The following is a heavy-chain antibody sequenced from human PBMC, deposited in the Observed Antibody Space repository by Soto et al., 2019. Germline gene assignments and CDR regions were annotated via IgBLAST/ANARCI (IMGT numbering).Heavy chain of an antibody. CDR3: AVGLECYIRYWFDP. CDR1: GGTFSSYA. CDR2: IIPIFGTA. J-gene: IGHJ5*02. V-gene: IGHV1-69*06. Sequence: SSVQVSCKASGGTFSSYAISWVRQAPGQGLEWMGGIIPIFGTANYAQKFQGRVTITADKSTSTAYMELSSLRSEDTAVYYCAVGLECYIRYWFDPWGHGTLVAVAS. D-gene: IGHD3-3*01.